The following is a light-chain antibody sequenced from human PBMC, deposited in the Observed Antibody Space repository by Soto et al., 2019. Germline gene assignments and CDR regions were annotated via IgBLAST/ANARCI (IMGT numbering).Light chain of an antibody. CDR3: QQYSTYTPRT. Sequence: DIQMTQSLSTLSASLGDRVTISCRASQSISIWLAWYQQKPGKAPRILIYKASSVESGVPSRFSGSGSGTEFTLTISSLQPDDFATYYCQQYSTYTPRTFGQGTKVDI. J-gene: IGKJ1*01. CDR2: KAS. V-gene: IGKV1-5*03. CDR1: QSISIW.